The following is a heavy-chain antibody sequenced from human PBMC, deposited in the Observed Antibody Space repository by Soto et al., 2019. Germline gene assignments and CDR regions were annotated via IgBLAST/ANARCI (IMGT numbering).Heavy chain of an antibody. V-gene: IGHV4-31*03. Sequence: SETLSLTCTVSGGSISSGGYYWSWIRQHPGKGLEWIGYIYYSGSTYYNPSLKSRVTISVDTSKNQFSLKLSSVTAADTAVYYCARERKSGSPLAPNWFDPWGQGTLVTVSS. J-gene: IGHJ5*02. D-gene: IGHD3-10*01. CDR3: ARERKSGSPLAPNWFDP. CDR1: GGSISSGGYY. CDR2: IYYSGST.